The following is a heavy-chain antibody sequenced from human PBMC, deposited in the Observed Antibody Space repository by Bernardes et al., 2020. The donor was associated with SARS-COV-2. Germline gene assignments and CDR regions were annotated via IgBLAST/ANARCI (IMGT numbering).Heavy chain of an antibody. J-gene: IGHJ3*02. CDR2: ISGSGGST. V-gene: IGHV3-23*01. CDR1: GFTFSSYA. CDR3: AKQRSGYYYVPDAFDI. Sequence: GGSLRLSCAASGFTFSSYAMSWVRQAPGKGLEWVSAISGSGGSTYYADSVKGRFTISRDNSKNTLYLQMNSLRAEDTAVYYCAKQRSGYYYVPDAFDIWGQGTMVTVSS. D-gene: IGHD3-22*01.